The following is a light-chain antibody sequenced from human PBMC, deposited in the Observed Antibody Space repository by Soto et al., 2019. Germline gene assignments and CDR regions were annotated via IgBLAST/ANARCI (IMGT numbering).Light chain of an antibody. CDR1: SSNIGSNY. Sequence: QSALTQPPSVSAAPGQKVTISCSGSSSNIGSNYVSWYQQLPGTAPKLLICDNNKRPSGIPDRFSGSKSGTSATLGITGLQTGDEADYYCGTWDSSLSAGVFGGGTKVTVL. CDR2: DNN. V-gene: IGLV1-51*01. J-gene: IGLJ3*02. CDR3: GTWDSSLSAGV.